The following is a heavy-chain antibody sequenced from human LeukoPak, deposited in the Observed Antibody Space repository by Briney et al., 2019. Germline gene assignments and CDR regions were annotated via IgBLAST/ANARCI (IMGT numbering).Heavy chain of an antibody. D-gene: IGHD6-13*01. J-gene: IGHJ6*03. CDR3: AREGESSRYYYYMDV. CDR1: GYTFTSYG. V-gene: IGHV1-18*01. CDR2: ISAYSGNT. Sequence: ASVKVSCKASGYTFTSYGISWVRQAPGQGLEWMGWISAYSGNTYYAQKLQGRVTMTTDTSTSTAYMELRSLRSEDTAVYYCAREGESSRYYYYMDVWGKGTTVTVSS.